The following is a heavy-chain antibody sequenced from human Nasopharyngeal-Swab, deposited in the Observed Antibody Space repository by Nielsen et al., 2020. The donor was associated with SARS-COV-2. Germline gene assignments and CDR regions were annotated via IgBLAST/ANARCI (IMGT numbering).Heavy chain of an antibody. V-gene: IGHV3-48*02. CDR3: ARVFRVGTTRDAFDI. CDR1: GFDFSTYG. D-gene: IGHD1-26*01. Sequence: GGSLRLSCTASGFDFSTYGMNWVRPTPGKGVECISFISGSGRSIYYADSVRGRFTISRDNTKNSLYLQMDSLRDEDTAAYYCARVFRVGTTRDAFDIWGQGTKVIVSS. J-gene: IGHJ3*02. CDR2: ISGSGRSI.